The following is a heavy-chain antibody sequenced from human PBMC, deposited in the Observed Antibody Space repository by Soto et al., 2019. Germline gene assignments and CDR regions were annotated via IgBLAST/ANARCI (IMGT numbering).Heavy chain of an antibody. Sequence: QLQLQESGPGLVKPSETLSLTCTASGDTISSSDYYWGWIRQPPGRGLEWIGNIFYSGTTYYNPSLKSRVTISVDTSRNQFSLKLSSVTAADTAVYYCARRTDYGDYSDAFDVWGHGSMVTVSS. CDR2: IFYSGTT. V-gene: IGHV4-39*01. D-gene: IGHD4-17*01. CDR1: GDTISSSDYY. J-gene: IGHJ3*01. CDR3: ARRTDYGDYSDAFDV.